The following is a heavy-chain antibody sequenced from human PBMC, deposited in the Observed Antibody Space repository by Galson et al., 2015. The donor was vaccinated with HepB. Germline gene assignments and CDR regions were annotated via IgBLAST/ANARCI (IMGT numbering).Heavy chain of an antibody. D-gene: IGHD2-2*01. J-gene: IGHJ6*03. CDR2: INAGNGNT. V-gene: IGHV1-3*01. Sequence: SVKVSCKASGYTFTSYAMHWVRQAPGQRLEWMGWINAGNGNTKYSQKFQGRVTITRDTSASTAYMELSSLRSEDTAVYYCAGDGFVVVPAAMGPSYYYYYMDVWGKGTTVTVSS. CDR3: AGDGFVVVPAAMGPSYYYYYMDV. CDR1: GYTFTSYA.